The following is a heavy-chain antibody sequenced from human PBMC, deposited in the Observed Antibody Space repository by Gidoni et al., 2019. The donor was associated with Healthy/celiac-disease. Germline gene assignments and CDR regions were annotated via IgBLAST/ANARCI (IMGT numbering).Heavy chain of an antibody. CDR3: ARMKLRGSYTNAFDI. J-gene: IGHJ3*02. CDR1: GGTFSSYA. CDR2: IIPIFGTA. Sequence: QVQLVQSGAEAKKPGSSVKVSCMASGGTFSSYAISWVRQAPGQGLEWMGGIIPIFGTANYAQKFQGRVTITADESTSTAYMELSSLRSEDTAVYYCARMKLRGSYTNAFDIWGQGTMVTVSS. D-gene: IGHD1-26*01. V-gene: IGHV1-69*01.